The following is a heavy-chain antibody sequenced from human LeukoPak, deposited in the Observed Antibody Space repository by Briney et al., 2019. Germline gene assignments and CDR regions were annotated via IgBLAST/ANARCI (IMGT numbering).Heavy chain of an antibody. V-gene: IGHV4-38-2*01. D-gene: IGHD2-21*02. CDR3: ASDQAYCGGDCYFDF. J-gene: IGHJ4*02. CDR1: DYSISSAYY. Sequence: KPSETLSLTCAVSDYSISSAYYWGWIRQPPGKGLEWIGSIYHSGSTDYNPSLKSRVTISVDTSKNQFSLKLRSVTAADTAVYYCASDQAYCGGDCYFDFWGQGTLVTVSS. CDR2: IYHSGST.